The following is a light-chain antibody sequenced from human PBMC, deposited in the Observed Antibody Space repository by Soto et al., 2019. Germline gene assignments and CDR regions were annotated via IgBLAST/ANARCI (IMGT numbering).Light chain of an antibody. CDR1: QSIRSW. V-gene: IGKV1-5*01. J-gene: IGKJ4*01. Sequence: DIQMTQSPSILSASVGDRVTITCRASQSIRSWLAWYQQKPGKAPKLLIYDAYSLESGVPSRFSGRRSGTEFTLTIAGLQPEDFATYYCQQYESYSPLTFGGGTKVEIX. CDR2: DAY. CDR3: QQYESYSPLT.